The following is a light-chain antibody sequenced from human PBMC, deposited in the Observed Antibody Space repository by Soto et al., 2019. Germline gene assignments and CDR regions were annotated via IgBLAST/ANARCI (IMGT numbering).Light chain of an antibody. Sequence: QSVLTQPPSASGSPGQSVTLSCTGSSSDIGDYNFVSWYQQHPGKAPKLLIYEVKKRPSGVPDRFSGSKSGNTASLTVPGLQGEDEADYYCSSYAGNNYFVFXSGSKVTVL. CDR1: SSDIGDYNF. J-gene: IGLJ1*01. CDR3: SSYAGNNYFV. V-gene: IGLV2-8*01. CDR2: EVK.